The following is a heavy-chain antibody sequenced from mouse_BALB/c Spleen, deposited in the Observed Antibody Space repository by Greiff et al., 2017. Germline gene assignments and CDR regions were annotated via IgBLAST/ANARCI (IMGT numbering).Heavy chain of an antibody. CDR2: IRNKANGYTT. CDR3: ARDGGSFDY. Sequence: EVKLMESGGGLVQPGGSLRLSCATSGFTFTDYYMSWVRQPPGKALEWLGFIRNKANGYTTEYSASVKGRFTISRDNSQSILYLQMNTLRAEDSATYYCARDGGSFDYWGQGTTLTVSS. CDR1: GFTFTDYY. J-gene: IGHJ2*01. V-gene: IGHV7-3*02.